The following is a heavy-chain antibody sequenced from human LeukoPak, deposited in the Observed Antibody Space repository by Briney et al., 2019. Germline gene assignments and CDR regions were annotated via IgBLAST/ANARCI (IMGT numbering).Heavy chain of an antibody. CDR1: GGSVSSGSYY. Sequence: SETLSLTCTVSGGSVSSGSYYWSWIRQPPGKGLEWIGYIYYSGSTNYNPSLKSRVTISVDTSKNQFSLKLRSVTAADTAVYYCARGASASNFDYWGQGTLVTVSS. CDR2: IYYSGST. J-gene: IGHJ4*02. CDR3: ARGASASNFDY. V-gene: IGHV4-61*01.